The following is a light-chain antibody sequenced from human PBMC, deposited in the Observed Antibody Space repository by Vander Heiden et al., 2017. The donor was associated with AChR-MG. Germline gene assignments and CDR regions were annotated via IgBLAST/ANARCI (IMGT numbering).Light chain of an antibody. V-gene: IGLV2-14*03. CDR2: DVS. CDR3: SSYTSSSTSV. CDR1: SSDVGGYNY. J-gene: IGLJ1*01. Sequence: SAPTQPASVSGSPGQSITISCNGTSSDVGGYNYVSWYQQHPGKAPKLMIYDVSNRPSGVSNRFSGSKSGNTASLTISGLQAEDEADYYCSSYTSSSTSVFGTGTKVTVL.